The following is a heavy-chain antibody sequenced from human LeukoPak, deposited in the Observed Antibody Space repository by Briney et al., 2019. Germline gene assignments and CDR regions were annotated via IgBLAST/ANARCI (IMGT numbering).Heavy chain of an antibody. V-gene: IGHV4-61*02. CDR3: ALVGATPLGAFDI. J-gene: IGHJ3*02. CDR1: GGSISSGSYY. CDR2: IYTSGST. D-gene: IGHD1-26*01. Sequence: SETLSLTYTVSGGSISSGSYYWSWIRQPAGKGLEWIGRIYTSGSTNYNPSLKSRVTISVDTSKNQFSLKLSSVTAADTAVYYCALVGATPLGAFDIWGQGTMVTVSS.